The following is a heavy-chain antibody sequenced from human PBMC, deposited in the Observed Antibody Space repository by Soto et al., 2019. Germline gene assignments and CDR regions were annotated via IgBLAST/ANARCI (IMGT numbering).Heavy chain of an antibody. J-gene: IGHJ4*02. CDR1: GFTVSSNY. Sequence: GGSLRLSCAASGFTVSSNYMSWVRQAPGKGLEWVSVIYSGGSTYYADSVKGRFTISRDNSKNTLYLQMNSLRAEDTAVYYCARTVSGYPGYFDYWGQGTLVTVSS. CDR2: IYSGGST. CDR3: ARTVSGYPGYFDY. D-gene: IGHD6-25*01. V-gene: IGHV3-53*01.